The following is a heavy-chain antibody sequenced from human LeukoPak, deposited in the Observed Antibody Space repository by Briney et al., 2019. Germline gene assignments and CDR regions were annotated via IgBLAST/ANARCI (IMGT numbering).Heavy chain of an antibody. J-gene: IGHJ6*02. D-gene: IGHD3-3*01. Sequence: SETLSLTCAVYGGSFSGYYWSWIRQPPGKGLEWIGEINHSGSTNYNPSLKSRVTISVDTSKNQFSLKLSSVTAADTAVYYCARGPRSTIFGVVSTYYYYYGMDVWGQGTTVTVSS. CDR2: INHSGST. V-gene: IGHV4-34*01. CDR3: ARGPRSTIFGVVSTYYYYYGMDV. CDR1: GGSFSGYY.